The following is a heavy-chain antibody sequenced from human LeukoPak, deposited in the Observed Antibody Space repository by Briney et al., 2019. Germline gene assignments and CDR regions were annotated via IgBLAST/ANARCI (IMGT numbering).Heavy chain of an antibody. CDR3: TKTTVTTYYYYYYMDV. J-gene: IGHJ6*03. CDR1: GFTFGDYA. CDR2: IRSKAYGGTT. V-gene: IGHV3-49*04. Sequence: PGGSLRLSCTASGFTFGDYAMSWVRQAPGKGLEWVGFIRSKAYGGTTEYAASVKGRFTISRDDSKSIAYLQMNSLKTEDTAVYYCTKTTVTTYYYYYYMDVWGKGTTVTISS. D-gene: IGHD4-17*01.